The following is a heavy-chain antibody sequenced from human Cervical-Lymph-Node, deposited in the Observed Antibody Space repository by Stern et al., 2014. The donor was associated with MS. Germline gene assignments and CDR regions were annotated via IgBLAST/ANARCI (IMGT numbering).Heavy chain of an antibody. CDR1: GDSVSSGSHY. D-gene: IGHD6-6*01. Sequence: QLQLQESGPGLVQPSQTLSLTCTVSGDSVSSGSHYWSWVRQPAGKGLEWIGRIYTSGSTIYPPSLKMGVTISQDSSKNHFSLKLSSVTATDTAVYYCARLGIASRPYFYGMDVWGQGTTVIVSS. CDR2: IYTSGST. J-gene: IGHJ6*02. CDR3: ARLGIASRPYFYGMDV. V-gene: IGHV4-61*02.